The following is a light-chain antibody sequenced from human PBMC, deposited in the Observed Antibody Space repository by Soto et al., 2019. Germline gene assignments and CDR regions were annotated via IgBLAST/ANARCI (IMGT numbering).Light chain of an antibody. CDR3: QQRSTWLS. Sequence: EIVLTQSPATLSLSPGERATLSCRASQSVSNYLAWYQQKPGQAPRLLIYDTSNRATAIPARFSGSGSRTDFTLTISSLEPEDFAVYYCQQRSTWLSFGGGTKVEIK. V-gene: IGKV3-11*01. CDR2: DTS. J-gene: IGKJ4*01. CDR1: QSVSNY.